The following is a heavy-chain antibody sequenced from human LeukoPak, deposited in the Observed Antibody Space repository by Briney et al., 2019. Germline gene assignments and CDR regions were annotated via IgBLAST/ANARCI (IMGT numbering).Heavy chain of an antibody. D-gene: IGHD5-18*01. Sequence: SETLSHTCTVSGGSISSGSYYWSWIRQPAGKGLEWIGRIYTSGSTNYNPSLKSRVTISVDTSKNQSSLKLSSVTAADTAVYYCAAYSYGYFGYFDYWGQGTLVTVSS. V-gene: IGHV4-61*02. CDR2: IYTSGST. J-gene: IGHJ4*02. CDR3: AAYSYGYFGYFDY. CDR1: GGSISSGSYY.